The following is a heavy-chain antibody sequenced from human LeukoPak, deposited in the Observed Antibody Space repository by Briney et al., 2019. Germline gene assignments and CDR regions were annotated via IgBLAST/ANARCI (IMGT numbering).Heavy chain of an antibody. CDR2: LSDTGTT. CDR1: GGSVSTISHF. CDR3: ARRDHTGRSHAWFDP. J-gene: IGHJ5*02. Sequence: PSEALSLTCTVSGGSVSTISHFWDWVRQPPGKGLEWIVSLSDTGTTYYNPSLESRVTMSVDTSKNQFSLKLTSVTAADTAVYYCARRDHTGRSHAWFDPWGQGTLVTVSS. D-gene: IGHD1-14*01. V-gene: IGHV4-39*01.